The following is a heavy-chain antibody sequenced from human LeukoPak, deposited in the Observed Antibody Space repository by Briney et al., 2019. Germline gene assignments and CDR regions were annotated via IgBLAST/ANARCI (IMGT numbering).Heavy chain of an antibody. D-gene: IGHD2-21*02. CDR1: GRPFISYH. CDR2: ISVYNGNT. V-gene: IGHV1-18*04. CDR3: ARDKLAYCGGDCYSDY. Sequence: ASVKASCKASGRPFISYHLHWVRQAPGQGLEWMGWISVYNGNTNYAQKLQGRVTMTTDTSTSTAYMELRSLRSDDTAVYYCARDKLAYCGGDCYSDYWGQGTLVTVSS. J-gene: IGHJ4*02.